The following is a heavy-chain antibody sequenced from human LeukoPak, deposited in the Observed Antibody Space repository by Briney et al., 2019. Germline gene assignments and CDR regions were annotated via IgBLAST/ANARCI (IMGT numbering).Heavy chain of an antibody. CDR3: AKWGYYFDSSAYVAPTDDS. V-gene: IGHV4-59*01. CDR2: INYNGRT. Sequence: PSETLSLTCTVSGGSISTYYWTWIRQPPGKGLEWIGYINYNGRTDYKPSLKSRVTISLDTSKNQFSLKLSSVTAAETAVYYCAKWGYYFDSSAYVAPTDDSWGQGTLVTVSS. J-gene: IGHJ4*02. D-gene: IGHD3-22*01. CDR1: GGSISTYY.